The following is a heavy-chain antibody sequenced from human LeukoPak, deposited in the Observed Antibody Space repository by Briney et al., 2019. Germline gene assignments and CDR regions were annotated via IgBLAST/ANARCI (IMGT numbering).Heavy chain of an antibody. CDR3: ARLGYCSGGTCYSVPFDY. D-gene: IGHD2-15*01. V-gene: IGHV4-34*01. Sequence: SETLSLTCAVHGGSFSGYYWSWIRQPPGKGLEWIGEINHSGNTNYNPSLKSRVTISVDTSKNQFSLKLSSATVADTAVYYCARLGYCSGGTCYSVPFDYWGQGTLVTVSS. J-gene: IGHJ4*02. CDR2: INHSGNT. CDR1: GGSFSGYY.